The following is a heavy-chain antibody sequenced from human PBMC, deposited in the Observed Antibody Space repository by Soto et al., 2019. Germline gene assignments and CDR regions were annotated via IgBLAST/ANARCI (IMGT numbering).Heavy chain of an antibody. D-gene: IGHD2-15*01. V-gene: IGHV1-69*06. CDR1: GDTFSSYA. CDR2: IIPIFGKP. CDR3: ARAGYCSGSNCSWFDS. J-gene: IGHJ5*01. Sequence: QVQLVQSGAEVKRPGSSVKISCKASGDTFSSYAFSWVRQAPGHGLEWMGGIIPIFGKPSYAQRFQGRVTITADKSTSTLYMELRWLRSEDTAVYYCARAGYCSGSNCSWFDSWGQGTLVTASP.